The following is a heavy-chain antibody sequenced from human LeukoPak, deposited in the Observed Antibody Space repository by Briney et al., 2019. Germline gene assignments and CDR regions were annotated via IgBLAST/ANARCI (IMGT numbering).Heavy chain of an antibody. V-gene: IGHV1-2*02. J-gene: IGHJ4*02. CDR3: ARLGIVPAGIDY. CDR1: GYTFSGYY. CDR2: INPNSGGT. Sequence: ASVKVSCKASGYTFSGYYIHWVRQAPGQGLERMGWINPNSGGTNYAQKFQGRVTTTRDTSITTAYMELSRLRYDDTALHYCARLGIVPAGIDYWGQGTLLTVSS. D-gene: IGHD6-13*01.